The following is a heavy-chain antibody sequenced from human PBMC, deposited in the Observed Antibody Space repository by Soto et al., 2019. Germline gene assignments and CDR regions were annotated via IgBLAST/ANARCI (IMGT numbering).Heavy chain of an antibody. CDR1: GFTFSSYA. J-gene: IGHJ4*02. D-gene: IGHD4-17*01. Sequence: EVQLLESGGGLVQPGGSLRLSCAASGFTFSSYAMSWVRQAPGKGLEWVSAISGSGGSTYYADSVKGRFTISRDNSKNTLYLQMNSLRAEDTAVFYCAKDPLGYGDYAPFDYWGQGTLVTVSS. V-gene: IGHV3-23*01. CDR3: AKDPLGYGDYAPFDY. CDR2: ISGSGGST.